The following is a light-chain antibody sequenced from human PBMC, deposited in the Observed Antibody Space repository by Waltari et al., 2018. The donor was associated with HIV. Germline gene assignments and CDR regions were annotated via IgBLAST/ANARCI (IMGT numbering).Light chain of an antibody. CDR3: QQSYSTPLT. CDR1: QSISSY. V-gene: IGKV1-39*01. CDR2: AAS. Sequence: DIQMTQSPSSLSSVGDRVTITCRASQSISSYLNWYQQKPGKAPKLLIYAASSLQSGVPSRFSGSGSGTDFTLTISSLQPEDFATYYCQQSYSTPLTFGGGTRVEIK. J-gene: IGKJ4*01.